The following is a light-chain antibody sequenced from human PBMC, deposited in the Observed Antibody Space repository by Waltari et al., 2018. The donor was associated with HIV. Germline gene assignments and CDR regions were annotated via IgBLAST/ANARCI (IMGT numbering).Light chain of an antibody. Sequence: SYVLTQSPSVSVAPGQTARITCWGNTIGTKNVHWYRQKPGQAPVLVVYDDSDRPSGIPERFSGSNSGNAATLTISKVEVGDEADYFCQVWDSTSDHLWVFGGGSRLTVL. CDR1: TIGTKN. CDR2: DDS. V-gene: IGLV3-21*02. CDR3: QVWDSTSDHLWV. J-gene: IGLJ3*02.